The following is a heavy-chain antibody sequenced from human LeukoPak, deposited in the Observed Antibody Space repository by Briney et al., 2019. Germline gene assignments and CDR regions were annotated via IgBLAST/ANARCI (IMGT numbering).Heavy chain of an antibody. CDR1: GYTFTSYG. Sequence: ASVKVSCKASGYTFTSYGISWVRQAPGQGLEWTGWISAYNGNTNYAQKLQGRVTMTTDTSTSTAYMELRSLRSDDTAVYYCAIYCSSTSCSPRYYYYMDVWGKGTTVTVSS. CDR3: AIYCSSTSCSPRYYYYMDV. CDR2: ISAYNGNT. D-gene: IGHD2-2*01. J-gene: IGHJ6*03. V-gene: IGHV1-18*01.